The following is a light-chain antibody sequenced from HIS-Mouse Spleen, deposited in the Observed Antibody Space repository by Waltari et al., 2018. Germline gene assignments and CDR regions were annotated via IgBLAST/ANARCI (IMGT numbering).Light chain of an antibody. CDR3: QTWGTGMLV. J-gene: IGLJ2*01. Sequence: CTLSSGHSSYAIAWHQQQPEKGPRYLMKLNSDGSHSKGDGIPDRFSGSSSGAERYLTISSLQSEDEADYYCQTWGTGMLVFGGGTKLTVL. V-gene: IGLV4-69*01. CDR1: SGHSSYA. CDR2: LNSDGSH.